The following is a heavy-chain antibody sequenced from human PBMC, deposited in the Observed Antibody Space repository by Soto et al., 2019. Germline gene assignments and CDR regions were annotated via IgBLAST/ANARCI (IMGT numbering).Heavy chain of an antibody. Sequence: SETLSLTCTVSGGSISPHYWSWIRQSPGKGLEWIGYIYFTGTTNYNPSLKSRVTISTDTSKNQFSLKLSSVTAADTAVYYCTTGGSWFDPWGQGTLVTVSS. V-gene: IGHV4-59*11. CDR1: GGSISPHY. J-gene: IGHJ5*02. CDR2: IYFTGTT. CDR3: TTGGSWFDP.